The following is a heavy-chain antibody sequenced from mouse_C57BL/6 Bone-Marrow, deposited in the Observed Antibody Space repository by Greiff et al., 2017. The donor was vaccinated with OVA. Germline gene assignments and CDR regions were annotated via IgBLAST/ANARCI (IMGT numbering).Heavy chain of an antibody. CDR3: AREGTTVVAFYFDY. D-gene: IGHD1-1*01. J-gene: IGHJ2*01. CDR2: IHPNSGST. CDR1: GYTFTSYW. V-gene: IGHV1-64*01. Sequence: VQLQQPGAELVKPGASVKLSCKASGYTFTSYWMHWVKQRPGQGLEWIGMIHPNSGSTNYNEKFKSKATLTVDKSSSTAYMQLSSLTSEDSAVYDCAREGTTVVAFYFDYWGQGTTLTVSA.